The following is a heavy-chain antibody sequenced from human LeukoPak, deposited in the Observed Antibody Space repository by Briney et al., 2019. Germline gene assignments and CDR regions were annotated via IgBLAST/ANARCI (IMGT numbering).Heavy chain of an antibody. Sequence: SETLSLTCTVSGGSISSGSYYWGWIRQPPGKGLEWIGNIYYSGSTYYNPSLKSRVTISVDTSKNQFSLKLSSVTAADTAVYYCAREVVVTAIQFDYWGQGTLVTVSS. CDR2: IYYSGST. V-gene: IGHV4-39*07. CDR1: GGSISSGSYY. D-gene: IGHD2-21*02. CDR3: AREVVVTAIQFDY. J-gene: IGHJ4*02.